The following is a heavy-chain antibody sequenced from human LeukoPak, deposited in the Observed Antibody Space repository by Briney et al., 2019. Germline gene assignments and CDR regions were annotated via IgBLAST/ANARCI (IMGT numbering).Heavy chain of an antibody. V-gene: IGHV4-59*01. CDR3: ARGEGYSDYYFDY. CDR2: IYYSGST. Sequence: PSETLSLTCTVSGDSISSYYWSWIRQPPGKGLEWIGYIYYSGSTNYNPSLKSRVTISVDTSKNQFSLKLTSVTAADTAVYYCARGEGYSDYYFDYWGQGTLVTVSS. J-gene: IGHJ4*02. CDR1: GDSISSYY. D-gene: IGHD2-21*01.